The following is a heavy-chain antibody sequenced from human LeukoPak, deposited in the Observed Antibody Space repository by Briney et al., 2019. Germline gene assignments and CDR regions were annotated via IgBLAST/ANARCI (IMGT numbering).Heavy chain of an antibody. CDR2: INSDGSNT. Sequence: PGGSLRLSCAASGFTFTDYALSWVRQAPGKGLVWVSRINSDGSNTNYADSVKGRFTISRDNAKNTLYLQMSSLAAEDTAVYYCARESAGYFDWLLSYWGQGILVTVSS. J-gene: IGHJ4*02. CDR1: GFTFTDYA. V-gene: IGHV3-74*01. D-gene: IGHD3-9*01. CDR3: ARESAGYFDWLLSY.